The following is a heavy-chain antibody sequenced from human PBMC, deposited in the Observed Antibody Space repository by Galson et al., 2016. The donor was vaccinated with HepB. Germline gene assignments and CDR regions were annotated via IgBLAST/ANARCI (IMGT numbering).Heavy chain of an antibody. D-gene: IGHD5-12*01. CDR3: ARTRYDGYDYNYYYSAMDV. V-gene: IGHV1-46*04. CDR1: AYSFTDYY. J-gene: IGHJ6*02. CDR2: INTKTGIT. Sequence: SVKVSCKASAYSFTDYYIHWVRQAPGQGLEWMGIINTKTGITSSPQRLRGRVTMTRDRSATTVYLELHSLRSEDMAVYYCARTRYDGYDYNYYYSAMDVWGQGTSVTGS.